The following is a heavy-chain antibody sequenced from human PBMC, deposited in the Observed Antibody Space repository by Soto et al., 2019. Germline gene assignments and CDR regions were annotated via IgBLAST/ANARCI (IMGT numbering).Heavy chain of an antibody. V-gene: IGHV1-2*04. J-gene: IGHJ3*02. Sequence: QVQLVQSGAEVKKPGASVKVSCKASGYTFTGYYMHWVRQAPGQGLEWMGWINPNSGGTNYAQKFQGWVTTTRDTSISTAYMELSRLRSDDTAVYYCARDPGYQLLLDAFDIWGQGTMVTVSS. CDR3: ARDPGYQLLLDAFDI. CDR2: INPNSGGT. D-gene: IGHD2-2*01. CDR1: GYTFTGYY.